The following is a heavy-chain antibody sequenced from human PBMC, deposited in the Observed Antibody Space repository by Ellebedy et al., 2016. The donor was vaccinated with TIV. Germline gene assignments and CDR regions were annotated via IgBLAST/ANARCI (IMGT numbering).Heavy chain of an antibody. CDR3: ARLSSSSWSFDY. Sequence: MPGGSLRLSCGVSGGSINSDNYWSWVRQSPGRGLEWIGEFYRSGHTNYNPSLRSRVSISVDKSKSQFSLRLRSMTAADTAVYYCARLSSSSWSFDYWGQGTLVTVSS. J-gene: IGHJ4*02. CDR1: GGSINSDNY. V-gene: IGHV4-4*02. CDR2: FYRSGHT. D-gene: IGHD6-13*01.